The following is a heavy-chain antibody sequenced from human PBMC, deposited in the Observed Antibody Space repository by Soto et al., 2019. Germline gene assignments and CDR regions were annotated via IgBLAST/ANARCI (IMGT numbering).Heavy chain of an antibody. CDR2: INAGNGDT. V-gene: IGHV1-3*01. J-gene: IGHJ4*02. D-gene: IGHD5-12*01. CDR1: GITYNTYA. Sequence: QVPLVQSGPEMKKPGASVKLSCKASGITYNTYAIHWVRQAPGQGLEWMGWINAGNGDTRISQNFQGRVTLTRDTSASTVYMDLDSLKSEDTGVYYCARAISGYVTWGQGTLVTVSS. CDR3: ARAISGYVT.